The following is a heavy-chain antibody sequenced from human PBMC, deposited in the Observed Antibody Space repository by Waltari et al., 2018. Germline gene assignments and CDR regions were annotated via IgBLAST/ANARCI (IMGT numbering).Heavy chain of an antibody. CDR2: IWYDGSNK. V-gene: IGHV3-33*06. CDR3: AKSLVSRQAFTGVDY. D-gene: IGHD7-27*01. CDR1: GFTFSSYG. Sequence: QVQLVESGGGVVQPGRSLRLSCAASGFTFSSYGMHWVRQAPGKGLEWVAVIWYDGSNKYYADSVKGRFTISRDNSKNTLYLQMNSLRAEDTAVYYCAKSLVSRQAFTGVDYWGQGTLVTVSS. J-gene: IGHJ4*02.